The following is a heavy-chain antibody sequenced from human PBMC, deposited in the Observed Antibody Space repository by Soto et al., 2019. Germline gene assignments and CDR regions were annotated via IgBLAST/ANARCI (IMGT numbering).Heavy chain of an antibody. CDR2: ISSSSSTI. D-gene: IGHD2-2*01. V-gene: IGHV3-48*01. J-gene: IGHJ3*02. CDR1: VFPFSSYS. Sequence: PGGSLRLSCAASVFPFSSYSMNWVRQAPGKGLEWVSYISSSSSTIYYADSVKGRFTISRDNAKNSLYLQMNSLRAEDTAVYYCARDEGYCSSTSCSYAFDIWGQGTMVTVSS. CDR3: ARDEGYCSSTSCSYAFDI.